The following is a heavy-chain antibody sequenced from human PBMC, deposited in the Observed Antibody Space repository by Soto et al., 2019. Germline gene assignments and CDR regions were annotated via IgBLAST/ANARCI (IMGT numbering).Heavy chain of an antibody. CDR2: INPNSGGT. D-gene: IGHD3-10*01. CDR1: GFTFTGHY. CDR3: AKRGGFLRPPLGYLDY. J-gene: IGHJ4*01. V-gene: IGHV1-2*02. Sequence: QVQLEQSGAEVKKPGASVKVSCKASGFTFTGHYIHWVRQAPGQGLEWMGWINPNSGGTSYAQKFQGRVTMTRDTSFTTAYMELSRLSSDDTAFYACAKRGGFLRPPLGYLDYCGQEPWSPSPQ.